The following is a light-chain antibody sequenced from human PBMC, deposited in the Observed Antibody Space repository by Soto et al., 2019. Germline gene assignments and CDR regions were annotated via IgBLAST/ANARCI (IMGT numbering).Light chain of an antibody. CDR2: DVS. V-gene: IGLV2-14*01. CDR1: SSDVGTYNF. J-gene: IGLJ1*01. Sequence: QSVLTQPASWSGSPGQSITISCTGTSSDVGTYNFVSWYQQHPDKAPKLMIYDVSNRPSGVSDRFSGSKSGNTASLTISELQAEDEADYYCSSYRGSSTYVFGTGTKVTVL. CDR3: SSYRGSSTYV.